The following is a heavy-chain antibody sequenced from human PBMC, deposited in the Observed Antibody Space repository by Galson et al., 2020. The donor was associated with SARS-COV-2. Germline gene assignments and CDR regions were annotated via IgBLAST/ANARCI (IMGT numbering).Heavy chain of an antibody. CDR1: GYTLTELS. CDR2: FDPEDGET. Sequence: ASVKVSCKVSGYTLTELSMHWVRHAPGKGLEWMGGFDPEDGETIYAQKFQGRVTMTEDTSTNTAYMELISRRSEDTAVYYCATSTPITGTTGNGFDPWGQGTRVTVSS. V-gene: IGHV1-24*01. CDR3: ATSTPITGTTGNGFDP. J-gene: IGHJ5*02. D-gene: IGHD1-7*01.